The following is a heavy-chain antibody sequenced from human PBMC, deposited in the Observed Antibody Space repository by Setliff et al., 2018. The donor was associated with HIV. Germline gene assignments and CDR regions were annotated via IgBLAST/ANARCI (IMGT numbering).Heavy chain of an antibody. CDR1: GGSISNFY. D-gene: IGHD3-22*01. J-gene: IGHJ4*02. CDR3: ARVRLTMIMMVDYFDQ. V-gene: IGHV4-4*07. CDR2: IYSTGDT. Sequence: SETLSLTCSVSGGSISNFYWSWIRQPPGKGLEWVGHIYSTGDTNYNPSLKSRVTLSADTSKNQLSLSLASVTAADTAVYYCARVRLTMIMMVDYFDQWGQGTLVTVS.